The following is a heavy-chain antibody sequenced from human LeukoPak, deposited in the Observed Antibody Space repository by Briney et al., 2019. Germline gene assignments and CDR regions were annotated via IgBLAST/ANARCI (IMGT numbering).Heavy chain of an antibody. J-gene: IGHJ5*02. CDR1: GGSISSYY. Sequence: SETLSLTCTVSGGSISSYYWSWIRQPPGKGLEWIGYIYYSGSTNYNPSLKSRVTISVDTSKNQFSLKLSSVTAADTAVYYCARVGKQWLVLRGWFDPWGQGTLVTVSS. V-gene: IGHV4-59*12. CDR2: IYYSGST. CDR3: ARVGKQWLVLRGWFDP. D-gene: IGHD6-19*01.